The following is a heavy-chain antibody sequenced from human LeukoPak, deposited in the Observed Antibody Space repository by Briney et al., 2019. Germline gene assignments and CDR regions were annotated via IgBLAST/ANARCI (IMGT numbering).Heavy chain of an antibody. J-gene: IGHJ4*02. CDR3: ARQWTTVTDY. CDR2: IYYSGST. Sequence: PSETLSLTCTVSGGSISSCSYYWGWIRQPPGKGLEWIGSIYYSGSTYYNPSLKSRVTISVDTSKNQFSLKLSSVTAADTAVYYCARQWTTVTDYWGQGTLVTVSS. CDR1: GGSISSCSYY. V-gene: IGHV4-39*01. D-gene: IGHD4-11*01.